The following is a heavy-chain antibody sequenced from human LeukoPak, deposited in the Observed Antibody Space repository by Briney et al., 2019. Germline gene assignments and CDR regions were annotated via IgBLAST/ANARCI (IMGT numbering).Heavy chain of an antibody. CDR2: ISDSGVDT. Sequence: AGGSLRLSCAASGFTFSSYAMSCVRQAPGEGLHFVSSISDSGVDTYYADSVKGRFTISRDNSKNTLFLQMNSLRADDTALYYCAKIGGGSARDYWGQGTLVTVSS. V-gene: IGHV3-23*01. CDR1: GFTFSSYA. D-gene: IGHD6-6*01. CDR3: AKIGGGSARDY. J-gene: IGHJ4*02.